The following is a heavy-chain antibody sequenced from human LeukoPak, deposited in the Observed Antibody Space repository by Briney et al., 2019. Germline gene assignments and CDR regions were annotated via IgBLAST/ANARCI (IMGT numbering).Heavy chain of an antibody. Sequence: SQTLSLTCAVSGGSISSTNWWSWVRQPPGKGLEGIGEIYHSGSTNYTPSLRSRVTISVDRSKNQCSLKLTSVTAADTGLYYCAGQYGDYRYFDLSGRGTPVTASS. J-gene: IGHJ2*01. CDR1: GGSISSTNW. CDR3: AGQYGDYRYFDL. V-gene: IGHV4-4*02. D-gene: IGHD4-17*01. CDR2: IYHSGST.